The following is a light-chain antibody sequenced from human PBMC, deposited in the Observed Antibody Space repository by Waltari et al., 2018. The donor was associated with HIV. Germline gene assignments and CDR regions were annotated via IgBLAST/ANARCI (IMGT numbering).Light chain of an antibody. V-gene: IGLV2-8*01. J-gene: IGLJ3*02. CDR3: SSYGDSLKIL. Sequence: QSALTQHPSASGSLGQSVTISCTGHSRDTGAYVFIAWFQQHPHTAPKLLLYEVSRRPSTVSDRFSGSRSGNTAFLTVAGLQPDDEATYFCSSYGDSLKILFGGGTNVTIL. CDR1: SRDTGAYVF. CDR2: EVS.